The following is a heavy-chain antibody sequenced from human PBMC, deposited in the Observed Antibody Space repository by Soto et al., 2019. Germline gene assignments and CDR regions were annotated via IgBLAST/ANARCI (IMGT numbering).Heavy chain of an antibody. CDR1: GLTVSSNY. Sequence: EVQLVETGGGLIQPGGSLRLSCAASGLTVSSNYMNWVRQAPGKGLEWVSVLYSGGSTHYAGSVKGRFIISRYNSKNTLDLKMNSLRVADTAVYYCARDRPGDEGDGFDIWGHGTMVTVSS. V-gene: IGHV3-53*02. J-gene: IGHJ3*02. CDR3: ARDRPGDEGDGFDI. CDR2: LYSGGST. D-gene: IGHD3-10*01.